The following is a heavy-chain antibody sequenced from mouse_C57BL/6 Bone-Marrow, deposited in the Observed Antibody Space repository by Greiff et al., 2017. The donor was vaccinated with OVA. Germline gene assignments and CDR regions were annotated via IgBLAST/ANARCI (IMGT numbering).Heavy chain of an antibody. CDR3: ARGDIYYGNYPDY. Sequence: QVHVKQPGTELVKPGASVKLSCKASGYTFTSYWMHWVKQRPGQGLEWIGNINPSNGGTNYNEKFKSKATLTVDKSSSTAYMQLSSLTSEDSAVYYWARGDIYYGNYPDYWGQGTTLTVSS. CDR1: GYTFTSYW. V-gene: IGHV1-53*01. D-gene: IGHD2-1*01. CDR2: INPSNGGT. J-gene: IGHJ2*01.